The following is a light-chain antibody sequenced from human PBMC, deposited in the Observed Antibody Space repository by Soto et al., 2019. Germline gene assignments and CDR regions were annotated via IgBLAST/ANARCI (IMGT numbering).Light chain of an antibody. J-gene: IGKJ1*01. CDR3: QNFDSAPQT. Sequence: DIQMTQSPSSLSASVGDRVTITCRASQGIRHYLAWYQQKPGKVPKLLIYGASNLQSGVPSRFRGGGSGTEFTLTISSLQPEDVATYYCQNFDSAPQTFGQGTKVEIK. CDR1: QGIRHY. CDR2: GAS. V-gene: IGKV1-27*01.